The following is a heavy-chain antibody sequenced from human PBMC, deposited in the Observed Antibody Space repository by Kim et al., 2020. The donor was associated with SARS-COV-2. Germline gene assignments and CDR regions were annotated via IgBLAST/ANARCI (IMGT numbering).Heavy chain of an antibody. D-gene: IGHD3-22*01. V-gene: IGHV3-11*03. CDR2: ISSGGSFT. CDR3: ARLPRIGLVINWYLDL. Sequence: GGSLRLSCAASGFTFSDSYMTWIRQAPGKGLEWVSYISSGGSFTNDADSVKGRFTISRDNAKNSLYLQMNSLRAEDTAVYYCARLPRIGLVINWYLDLWGRGTLVTVSS. CDR1: GFTFSDSY. J-gene: IGHJ2*01.